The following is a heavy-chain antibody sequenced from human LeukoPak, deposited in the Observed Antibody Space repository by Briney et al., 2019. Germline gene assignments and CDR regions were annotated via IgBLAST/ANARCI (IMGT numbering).Heavy chain of an antibody. D-gene: IGHD3-3*01. CDR3: ARVSGRDFWSGYYCDY. J-gene: IGHJ4*02. V-gene: IGHV3-66*02. Sequence: GGSLRLSCAASGLTVSSNYMSWVRQAPGKGLEWVSVIYSGGSTYYADSVKGRFTISRDNSKNTLYLQMNSLRAEDTAVYYCARVSGRDFWSGYYCDYWGQGTLVTVSS. CDR2: IYSGGST. CDR1: GLTVSSNY.